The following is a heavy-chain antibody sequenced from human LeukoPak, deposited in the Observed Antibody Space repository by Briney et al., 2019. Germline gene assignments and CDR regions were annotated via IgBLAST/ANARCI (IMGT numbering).Heavy chain of an antibody. CDR2: INHSGST. Sequence: SETLSLTCAVYGGSFSGYYWSWIRQPPGKGLEWIGEINHSGSTNYNPSLKSRVTISVDTSKNQFSLRLRSVTAADTAVYYCARGRVDTIFGVIRRKLKIESFDYWGQGPLVTVSS. D-gene: IGHD3-3*01. CDR1: GGSFSGYY. CDR3: ARGRVDTIFGVIRRKLKIESFDY. V-gene: IGHV4-34*01. J-gene: IGHJ4*02.